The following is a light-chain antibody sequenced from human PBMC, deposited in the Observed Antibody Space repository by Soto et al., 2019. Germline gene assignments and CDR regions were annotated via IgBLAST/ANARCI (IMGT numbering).Light chain of an antibody. CDR1: QTIANN. CDR2: GAS. Sequence: ETGMTQSPATLSVSPGERATLSCRASQTIANNFAWYQERPGQAPRLLIYGASTRATGIPARLSGSGSGTEFTLTISSLQSEDFAIYYCQQYNNWPPYPFGQGTKLEIK. V-gene: IGKV3-15*01. CDR3: QQYNNWPPYP. J-gene: IGKJ2*01.